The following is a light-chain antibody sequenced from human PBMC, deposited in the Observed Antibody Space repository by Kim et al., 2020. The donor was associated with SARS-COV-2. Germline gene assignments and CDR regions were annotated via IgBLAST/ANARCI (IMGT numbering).Light chain of an antibody. CDR3: QHAKNFPYT. Sequence: SASLGDTVTITCREGRNIDRWLSWYQQKPGQPPQPLIHTASTVQRGVPSRFSGTGSGTDFSLTIYGLQTEDFATYYCQHAKNFPYTFGQGTKLEI. CDR1: RNIDRW. J-gene: IGKJ2*01. CDR2: TAS. V-gene: IGKV1D-12*01.